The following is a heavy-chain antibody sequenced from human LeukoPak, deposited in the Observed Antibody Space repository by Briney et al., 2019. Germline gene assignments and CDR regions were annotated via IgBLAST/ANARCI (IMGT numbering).Heavy chain of an antibody. CDR3: ACEYYFDSSGYYYGIDY. D-gene: IGHD3-22*01. CDR1: GGSISCGSYY. Sequence: PSETLSLTWTVSGGSISCGSYYWSWIRQPAGKGLEWIGRIYTSGSTNYNPSLKSRVTISVDTSKNQFSLKLSSVTAADTAVYYCACEYYFDSSGYYYGIDYWGQGTLVTVPS. V-gene: IGHV4-61*02. CDR2: IYTSGST. J-gene: IGHJ4*02.